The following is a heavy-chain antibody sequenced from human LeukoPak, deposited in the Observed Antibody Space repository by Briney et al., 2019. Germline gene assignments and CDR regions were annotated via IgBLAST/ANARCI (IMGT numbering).Heavy chain of an antibody. CDR1: GGSISNYY. D-gene: IGHD3-10*01. CDR2: IHYSGGT. V-gene: IGHV4-59*01. CDR3: ARVLKSGPYYYFDT. Sequence: SETLSLTCSASGGSISNYYWSWIRQPPGKELEWIGYIHYSGGTNYKPSLKSRVTISVDTSKSQFSLKLNSVSAADTAVYYCARVLKSGPYYYFDTWGQGTLVTVSS. J-gene: IGHJ5*02.